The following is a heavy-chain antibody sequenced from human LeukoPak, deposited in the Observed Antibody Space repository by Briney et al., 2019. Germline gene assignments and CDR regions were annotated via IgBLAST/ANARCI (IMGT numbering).Heavy chain of an antibody. CDR1: GYNFTSYW. J-gene: IGHJ4*02. CDR3: ARRDFWSGYSFDY. Sequence: SGESLKISCKSSGYNFTSYWIGWVRQMPGKGLEWMGIIYPGDSDTRYSPSFQGQVTISADKSISTAYLQWSSLKASDTAMYYCARRDFWSGYSFDYWGQGTLVTVSS. CDR2: IYPGDSDT. V-gene: IGHV5-51*01. D-gene: IGHD3-3*01.